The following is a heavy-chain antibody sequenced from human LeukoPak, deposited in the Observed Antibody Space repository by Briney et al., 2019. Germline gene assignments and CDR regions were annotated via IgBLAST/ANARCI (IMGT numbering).Heavy chain of an antibody. Sequence: GGSLTLSCAASGFTFSSYSMNWVRQAPGKGLEWVSYISSSSSTIYYADSVKGRFTISRDNAKNSLYLQMNSLRAEDTAVYYCAIHATYYYYGMDVWGQGTTVTVSS. J-gene: IGHJ6*02. CDR2: ISSSSSTI. CDR3: AIHATYYYYGMDV. CDR1: GFTFSSYS. V-gene: IGHV3-48*01.